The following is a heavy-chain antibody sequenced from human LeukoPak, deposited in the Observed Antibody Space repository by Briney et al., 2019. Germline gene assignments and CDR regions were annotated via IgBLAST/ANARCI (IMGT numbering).Heavy chain of an antibody. D-gene: IGHD4-11*01. V-gene: IGHV3-30*03. CDR1: GFTSSSYG. Sequence: GGSLRLSCAASGFTSSSYGMHWVRQAPGKGLEWVAVISYDGSNKYYADSVKGRFTISRDNSKNTLYLQMNSLRAEDTAIYYCARTLVTTGFDYWGQGTLVTVAS. CDR3: ARTLVTTGFDY. J-gene: IGHJ4*02. CDR2: ISYDGSNK.